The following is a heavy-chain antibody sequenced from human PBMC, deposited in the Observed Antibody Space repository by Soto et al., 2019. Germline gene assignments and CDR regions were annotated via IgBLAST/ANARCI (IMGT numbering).Heavy chain of an antibody. D-gene: IGHD3-22*01. CDR3: AKDRGLDYYDSSGYNCFDY. CDR1: GFTFSSYA. Sequence: GGSLRLSCAASGFTFSSYAMSWVRQAPGKGLEWVSAISGSGGSTYYADSVKGRFTISRDNSKNTLYLQMNSLRAEDTAVYYCAKDRGLDYYDSSGYNCFDYWGQGTLVTVSS. CDR2: ISGSGGST. V-gene: IGHV3-23*01. J-gene: IGHJ4*02.